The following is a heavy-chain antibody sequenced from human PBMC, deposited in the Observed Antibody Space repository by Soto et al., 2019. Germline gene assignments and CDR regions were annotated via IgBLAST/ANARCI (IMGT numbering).Heavy chain of an antibody. V-gene: IGHV3-11*01. Sequence: QVHLVASGGGLVKPGGSLRLSCVASGITLSDNYMTWIRQAPGKGLEWLSYISNSDYTTYYADSVKGRFTISRDNAKNSLYLQLNGLRVEDTAVYYCASGKWSLDYWGQGILVNVSS. J-gene: IGHJ4*02. D-gene: IGHD2-8*01. CDR3: ASGKWSLDY. CDR2: ISNSDYTT. CDR1: GITLSDNY.